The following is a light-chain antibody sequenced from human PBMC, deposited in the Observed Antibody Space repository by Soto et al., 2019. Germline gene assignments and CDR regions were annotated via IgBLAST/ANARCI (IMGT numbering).Light chain of an antibody. Sequence: QCVLTRPASVSGAAGEAITISCTRTSSDVGSYNFVSWYQQHPGKVPKVMIYEVSKRPSGVSDRFSGSKSGNTASLTISGLQAEDEADYYCCADAGRSTYVFGTGTKVTVL. V-gene: IGLV2-23*02. CDR1: SSDVGSYNF. CDR3: CADAGRSTYV. CDR2: EVS. J-gene: IGLJ1*01.